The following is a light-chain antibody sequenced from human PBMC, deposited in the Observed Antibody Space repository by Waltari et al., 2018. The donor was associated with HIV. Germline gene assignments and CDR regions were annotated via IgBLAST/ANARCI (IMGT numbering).Light chain of an antibody. V-gene: IGKV1-5*03. Sequence: DIQMTQSPSTLSVSVGDRVIITCRSSQNVDNWLAWYQQRPGSAPKVLIYKTSTLQTGVPSRFSGSGSGTEFSLTISSLQPDDFATYYYQQYKSFSLTFGQGTRLEIK. CDR2: KTS. J-gene: IGKJ5*01. CDR3: QQYKSFSLT. CDR1: QNVDNW.